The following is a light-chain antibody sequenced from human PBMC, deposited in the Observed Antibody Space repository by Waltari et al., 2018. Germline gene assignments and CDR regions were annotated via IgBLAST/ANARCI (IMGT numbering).Light chain of an antibody. CDR1: SATIGYNY. V-gene: IGLV1-51*01. CDR3: VSWDSGLSAGV. Sequence: QSVLTQPPSVSAAPGQTVTISCPGSSATIGYNYVSWYQQFPGTAPKLLISDNSRRPSGIPDRFSGSKSGTSATLAITDLQTGDEADYYCVSWDSGLSAGVFGGGTRLTVL. CDR2: DNS. J-gene: IGLJ2*01.